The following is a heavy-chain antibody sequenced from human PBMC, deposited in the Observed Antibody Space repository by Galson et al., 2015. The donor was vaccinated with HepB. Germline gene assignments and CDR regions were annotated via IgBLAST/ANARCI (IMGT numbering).Heavy chain of an antibody. CDR3: ARDDWGY. D-gene: IGHD3-9*01. J-gene: IGHJ4*02. Sequence: SLRLSCPASGITFISDSMNWGRQAPGKGLEWVSYISSSSSTIYYADSVKGRFTISRDNAKNSLYLQMNSLRAEDTAVYYCARDDWGYWGQGTLVTVSS. CDR1: GITFISDS. V-gene: IGHV3-48*01. CDR2: ISSSSSTI.